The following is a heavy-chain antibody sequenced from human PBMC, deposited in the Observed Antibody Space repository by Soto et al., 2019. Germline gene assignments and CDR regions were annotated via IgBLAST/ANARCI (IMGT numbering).Heavy chain of an antibody. J-gene: IGHJ4*02. CDR3: ARHGRLGATLPSADY. Sequence: GESLKISCKGSGYSFTSYWIGWVRQMPGKGLEWMGIIYPSDSDTRYSPSFQGQVTISADKSISTAYLQWSSLKASDTAMYYCARHGRLGATLPSADYWGQGTLVTVSS. D-gene: IGHD1-26*01. V-gene: IGHV5-51*01. CDR1: GYSFTSYW. CDR2: IYPSDSDT.